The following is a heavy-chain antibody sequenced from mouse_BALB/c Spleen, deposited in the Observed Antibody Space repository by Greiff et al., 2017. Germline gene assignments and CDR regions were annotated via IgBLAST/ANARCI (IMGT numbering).Heavy chain of an antibody. Sequence: EVQLVESGGGLVQPGGSLRLSCATSGFTFTDYYMSWVRQPPGKALEWLGFIRNKANGYTTEYSASVKGRFTISRDNSQSILYLQMNTLRAEDSATYYCARASYYYGSSTAWFAYWGQGTLVTVSA. CDR1: GFTFTDYY. CDR3: ARASYYYGSSTAWFAY. CDR2: IRNKANGYTT. V-gene: IGHV7-3*02. J-gene: IGHJ3*01. D-gene: IGHD1-1*01.